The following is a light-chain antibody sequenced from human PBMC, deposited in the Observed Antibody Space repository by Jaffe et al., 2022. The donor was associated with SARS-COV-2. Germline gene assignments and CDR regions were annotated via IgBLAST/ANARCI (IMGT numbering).Light chain of an antibody. V-gene: IGLV3-1*01. CDR1: KLGDNY. CDR2: QDT. Sequence: SYELTQPPSMSVSPGQTASIPCSGDKLGDNYASWYQQKPGQSPVLVIFQDTKRPSGIPERFSGSNSGNTATLTISGTQAMDEADYYCQAWDSTHVVFGGGTKLTVL. J-gene: IGLJ2*01. CDR3: QAWDSTHVV.